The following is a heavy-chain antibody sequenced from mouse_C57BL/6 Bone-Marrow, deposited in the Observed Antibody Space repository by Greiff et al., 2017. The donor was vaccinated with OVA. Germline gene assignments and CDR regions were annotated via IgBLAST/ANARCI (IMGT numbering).Heavy chain of an antibody. CDR3: TTAYDYDPSWFAY. CDR2: IDPENGDT. D-gene: IGHD2-4*01. Sequence: EVKLEESGAELVRPGASVKLSCTASGFNIKDDYMHWVKQRPEQGLEWIGWIDPENGDTEYASKFQGKATITADTSSNTAYLQLSSLTSEDTAVYYCTTAYDYDPSWFAYWGQGTLVTVSA. V-gene: IGHV14-4*01. CDR1: GFNIKDDY. J-gene: IGHJ3*01.